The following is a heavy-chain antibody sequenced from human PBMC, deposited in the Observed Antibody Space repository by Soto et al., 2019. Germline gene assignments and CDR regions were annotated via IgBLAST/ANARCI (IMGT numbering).Heavy chain of an antibody. D-gene: IGHD2-2*01. V-gene: IGHV2-70*01. J-gene: IGHJ6*02. CDR2: IDWDDDK. Sequence: SGPTLVNPTQTLTLTCTFSGFSLSTSGMCVSWIRQPPGKALEWLALIDWDDDKYHSTSLKTRLTISKDTSKNQVVLTMTNMDPVDTATYYCARIPVGYCSSTSCYPYYYYGMDVWGQGTTVTVSS. CDR1: GFSLSTSGMC. CDR3: ARIPVGYCSSTSCYPYYYYGMDV.